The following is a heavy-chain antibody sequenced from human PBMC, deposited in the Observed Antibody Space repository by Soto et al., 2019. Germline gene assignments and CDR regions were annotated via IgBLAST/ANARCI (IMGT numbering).Heavy chain of an antibody. D-gene: IGHD6-13*01. V-gene: IGHV3-23*01. CDR3: AKAFVYSSPLRYYFDY. J-gene: IGHJ4*02. Sequence: GGSLRLSCAASGFTFSSYAMSWVRQAPGKGLEWVSAISGSGGSTYYADSVKGRFTISRDNSKNTLYLQMNSLRAEDTAVYYCAKAFVYSSPLRYYFDYWGQGTLVTVSS. CDR2: ISGSGGST. CDR1: GFTFSSYA.